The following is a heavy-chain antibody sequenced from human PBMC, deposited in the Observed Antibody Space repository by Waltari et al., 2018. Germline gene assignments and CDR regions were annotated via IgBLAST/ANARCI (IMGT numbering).Heavy chain of an antibody. V-gene: IGHV3-74*01. CDR2: IKTDGRNT. CDR3: ASPGPANSWTLMDY. J-gene: IGHJ4*02. D-gene: IGHD1-1*01. Sequence: EVQLVESGGGLVQPGGSLRLSCAASGFTFSSYWMHWVRQAPGNGLVLVARIKTDGRNTAYADSVKGRFTISRDNAQNTLYLQMNSLRAEDTAVYFCASPGPANSWTLMDYWGQGTLVTVSS. CDR1: GFTFSSYW.